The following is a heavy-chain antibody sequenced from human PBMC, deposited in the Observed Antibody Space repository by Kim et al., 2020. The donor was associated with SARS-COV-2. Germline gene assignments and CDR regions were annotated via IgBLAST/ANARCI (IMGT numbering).Heavy chain of an antibody. CDR3: AREIGITMVRGVTLYYYYYGMDV. D-gene: IGHD3-10*01. CDR1: GGSISSGGYY. J-gene: IGHJ6*02. Sequence: SETLSLTCTVSGGSISSGGYYWSWIRQHPGKGLEWIGYIYYSGSTYYNPSLKSRVTISVDTSKNQFSLKLSSVTAADTAVYYCAREIGITMVRGVTLYYYYYGMDVCGQGTTVTVSS. CDR2: IYYSGST. V-gene: IGHV4-31*03.